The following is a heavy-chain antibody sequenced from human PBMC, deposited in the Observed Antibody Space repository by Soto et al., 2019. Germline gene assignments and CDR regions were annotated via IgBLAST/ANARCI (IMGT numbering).Heavy chain of an antibody. J-gene: IGHJ4*02. V-gene: IGHV3-33*01. CDR1: GFTFSNYG. CDR3: ARTTYTYGTYLFDY. D-gene: IGHD5-18*01. Sequence: QLVESGGGVVQPGRSLRLSCVASGFTFSNYGMHWVRQAPGKGLEWVAFIWFDGTNKYYADSVKGRYTISRDNSKNTLYLQMNNLRAEDTAVYYCARTTYTYGTYLFDYWGQGTLVTVSS. CDR2: IWFDGTNK.